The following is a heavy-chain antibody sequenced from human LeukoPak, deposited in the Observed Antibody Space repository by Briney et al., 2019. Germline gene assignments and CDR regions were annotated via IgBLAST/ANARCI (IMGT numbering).Heavy chain of an antibody. CDR2: ISAYNGNT. J-gene: IGHJ3*02. CDR1: GYTFTSYG. V-gene: IGHV1-18*01. D-gene: IGHD3-3*01. Sequence: WASVKVSCKASGYTFTSYGISWVRQAPGQGLEWMGWISAYNGNTNYAQELQGRVTMTTDTSTSTAYMGLRSLRSDDTAVYYCAREADYDFWSGYWRVSFDIWGQGTMVTVSS. CDR3: AREADYDFWSGYWRVSFDI.